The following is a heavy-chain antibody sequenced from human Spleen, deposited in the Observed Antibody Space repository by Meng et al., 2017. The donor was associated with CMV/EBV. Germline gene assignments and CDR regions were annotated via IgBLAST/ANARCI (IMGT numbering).Heavy chain of an antibody. D-gene: IGHD2-2*01. CDR2: ISGYNGDT. V-gene: IGHV1-18*01. CDR1: GYTFTSFG. J-gene: IGHJ6*02. Sequence: ASVKVSCKASGYTFTSFGITWVRQASGQGLEWMGWISGYNGDTKHAQKFQGRVTLTADSSTTTAYMELSSLRSEDTAVYYCARRYCSSTSCADYYGMDVWGQGTTVTVSS. CDR3: ARRYCSSTSCADYYGMDV.